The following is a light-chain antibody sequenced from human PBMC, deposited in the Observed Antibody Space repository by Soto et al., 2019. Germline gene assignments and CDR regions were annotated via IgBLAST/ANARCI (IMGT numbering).Light chain of an antibody. J-gene: IGLJ1*01. CDR1: SSNIGAGYD. V-gene: IGLV1-40*01. CDR2: GNS. CDR3: QSYDSSLSGYV. Sequence: QSVLTQPPSVSGAPGQRVTISCTGSSSNIGAGYDVHWYQQLPGTAPKLLIYGNSNRPSGVPDRFSGSKSGPSASLAITGLQAEDEADYYCQSYDSSLSGYVFGTGTKVTVL.